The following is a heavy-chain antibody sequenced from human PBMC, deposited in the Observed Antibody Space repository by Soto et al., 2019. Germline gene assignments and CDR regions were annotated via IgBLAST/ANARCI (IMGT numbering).Heavy chain of an antibody. CDR1: DKTFLSYG. Sequence: GASVKVSCKASDKTFLSYGISWVRQGPGQGLEWMGWISPYNGNTNYAQKLQGRVTMTTDTSTSTAYMELRSLRSGDTAVYYCASPSRYRGAFDIWGQGTTVTVSS. CDR3: ASPSRYRGAFDI. CDR2: ISPYNGNT. J-gene: IGHJ3*02. D-gene: IGHD3-3*01. V-gene: IGHV1-18*01.